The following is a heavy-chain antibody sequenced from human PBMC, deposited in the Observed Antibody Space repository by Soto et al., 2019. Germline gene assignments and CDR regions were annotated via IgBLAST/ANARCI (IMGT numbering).Heavy chain of an antibody. CDR3: ARGPYYDYVWGSYRPPFSFDY. CDR2: IYYSGST. V-gene: IGHV4-30-4*01. D-gene: IGHD3-16*02. Sequence: SETLSLTCTVSGGSISSGDYYWSWIRQPPGKGLEWIGYIYYSGSTYYNPSLKSRVTISVDTPKNQFSLKLSSVTAADTAVYYCARGPYYDYVWGSYRPPFSFDYWGQGTLVTVSS. CDR1: GGSISSGDYY. J-gene: IGHJ4*02.